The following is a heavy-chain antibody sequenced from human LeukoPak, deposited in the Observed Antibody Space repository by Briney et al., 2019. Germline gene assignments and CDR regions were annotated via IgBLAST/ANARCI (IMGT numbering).Heavy chain of an antibody. CDR3: ARDHIGPDYYDSSGYYHVWYFDL. V-gene: IGHV4-39*07. CDR2: IYYSGST. J-gene: IGHJ2*01. CDR1: GGSISSSSYY. D-gene: IGHD3-22*01. Sequence: SETLSLTCTVSGGSISSSSYYWGWIRQPPGKGLEWIGSIYYSGSTYYNPSLKSRVTISVDTSKNQFSLKLSSVTAADTAVYYCARDHIGPDYYDSSGYYHVWYFDLWGRGTLVTVSS.